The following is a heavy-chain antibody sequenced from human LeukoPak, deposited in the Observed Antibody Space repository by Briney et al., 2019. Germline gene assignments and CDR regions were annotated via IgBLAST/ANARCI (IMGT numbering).Heavy chain of an antibody. CDR3: ARDESGYGYFDY. CDR2: IYYSGST. CDR1: GGSIGSGGYY. D-gene: IGHD5-12*01. J-gene: IGHJ4*02. Sequence: PSETLSLTCTVSGGSIGSGGYYWSWIRQHPGKGLEWIGYIYYSGSTYYNPSLKSRVTISVDTSKNQFSLKLSSVTAADTAVYYCARDESGYGYFDYWGQGTLVTVSS. V-gene: IGHV4-31*03.